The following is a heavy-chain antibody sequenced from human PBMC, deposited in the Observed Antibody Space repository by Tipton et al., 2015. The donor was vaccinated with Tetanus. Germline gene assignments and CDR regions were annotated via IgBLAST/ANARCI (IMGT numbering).Heavy chain of an antibody. CDR2: IHSSSSYI. CDR1: GFTFSDYY. CDR3: ASLIVGVNNLPDAFDI. Sequence: SLRLSCAASGFTFSDYYMTWIRQAPGKGLEWVSSIHSSSSYIYYADSVRGRFTISRDNARKSLYLQINSLRAEDTAVYYCASLIVGVNNLPDAFDIWGQGTMVTVSS. V-gene: IGHV3-11*06. J-gene: IGHJ3*02. D-gene: IGHD1-26*01.